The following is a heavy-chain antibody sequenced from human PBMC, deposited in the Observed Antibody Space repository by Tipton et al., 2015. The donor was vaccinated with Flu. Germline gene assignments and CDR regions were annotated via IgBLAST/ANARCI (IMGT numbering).Heavy chain of an antibody. Sequence: LRLSCTVSGGSISSSSYYWGWIRQPPGKGLEWIGSIYYSGSTYYNPSLSSRATITIDTSKNQFSLKLNSVTAADTAVYYCARDRLYSASVGYFYVGASDVWGQGTMVTVPP. CDR1: GGSISSSSYY. CDR3: ARDRLYSASVGYFYVGASDV. V-gene: IGHV4-39*07. CDR2: IYYSGST. J-gene: IGHJ3*01. D-gene: IGHD3-22*01.